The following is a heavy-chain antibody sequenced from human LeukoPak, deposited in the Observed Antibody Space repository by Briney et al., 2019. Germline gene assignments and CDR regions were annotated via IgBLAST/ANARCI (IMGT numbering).Heavy chain of an antibody. CDR3: AREIRDIVVVPAATNPRYYYYYMDV. V-gene: IGHV3-21*01. CDR1: GFTFSSYS. Sequence: GGSLRLSCAASGFTFSSYSMNRVRQAPGKGLEWVSSISSSSSYIYYADSVKGRFTISRDNAKNSLYLQMNSLRAEDTAVYYCAREIRDIVVVPAATNPRYYYYYMDVWGKGTTVTVSS. CDR2: ISSSSSYI. J-gene: IGHJ6*03. D-gene: IGHD2-2*01.